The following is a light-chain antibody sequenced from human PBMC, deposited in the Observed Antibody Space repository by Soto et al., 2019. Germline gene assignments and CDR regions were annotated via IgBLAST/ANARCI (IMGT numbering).Light chain of an antibody. Sequence: QSALTQPASVSGSPGQSITVSCTATSSDVGYTFVSWYQHHPGKAPKLLIYDVANRPSGVSTRFSGSRSGDTASLTISGLQAEDEADYFCSAYTSSPTLLVFVPGTKVTVL. CDR2: DVA. CDR1: SSDVGYTF. J-gene: IGLJ1*01. V-gene: IGLV2-14*03. CDR3: SAYTSSPTLLV.